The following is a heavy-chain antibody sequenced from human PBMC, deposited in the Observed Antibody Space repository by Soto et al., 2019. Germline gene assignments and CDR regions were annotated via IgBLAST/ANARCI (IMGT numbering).Heavy chain of an antibody. Sequence: QVQLVQSGAEVKKPGASVKVSCKASGYTFTSYGISWVRQAPGQGLEWMGWISAYNGNTNYAQKLQGRVTMTTDTYTSTAYMELRSLRSDDTAVYYCARGVKEDCSGGSCYSNWFDPWGQGTLVTVSS. CDR3: ARGVKEDCSGGSCYSNWFDP. CDR1: GYTFTSYG. D-gene: IGHD2-15*01. J-gene: IGHJ5*02. V-gene: IGHV1-18*01. CDR2: ISAYNGNT.